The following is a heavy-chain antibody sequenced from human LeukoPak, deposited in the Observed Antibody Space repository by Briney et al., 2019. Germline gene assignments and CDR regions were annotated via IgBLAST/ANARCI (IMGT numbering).Heavy chain of an antibody. J-gene: IGHJ4*02. D-gene: IGHD1-26*01. Sequence: GSLRLSCAASGFTFSSYSMNWVRQAPGKGLEWVSSISSSSTYIYYADSVKGRFTISRDNAKNSLYLQMNSLSAEDTAVYYCARGRYSGSKRPAEFDYWGQGTLVTVSS. CDR3: ARGRYSGSKRPAEFDY. CDR1: GFTFSSYS. V-gene: IGHV3-21*01. CDR2: ISSSSTYI.